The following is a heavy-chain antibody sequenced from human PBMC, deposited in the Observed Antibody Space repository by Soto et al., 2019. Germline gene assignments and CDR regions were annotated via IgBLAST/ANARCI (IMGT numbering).Heavy chain of an antibody. CDR2: ISGGGGST. V-gene: IGHV3-23*01. J-gene: IGHJ6*02. Sequence: PGGSLRLSCAASGLTFNNYAMTWVRQGPGKGLEWVSGISGGGGSTYYADSLKGRFTISRDNSKNTLYLQMNSLRAADTAVYYCARTESSGWSTRYGMDVWGQGATVTVSS. CDR1: GLTFNNYA. D-gene: IGHD6-19*01. CDR3: ARTESSGWSTRYGMDV.